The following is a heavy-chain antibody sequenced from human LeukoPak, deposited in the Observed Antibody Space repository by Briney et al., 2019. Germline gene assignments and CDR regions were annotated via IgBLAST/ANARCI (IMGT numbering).Heavy chain of an antibody. CDR2: ISSSSSYI. D-gene: IGHD3-10*01. CDR1: GFIFSTYG. V-gene: IGHV3-21*01. J-gene: IGHJ4*02. CDR3: ARDFSLVRGDY. Sequence: GGSLRLSCAASGFIFSTYGMNWVRQAPGKGLEWVSSISSSSSYIYYADSVKGRFTISRDNAKNSLYLQMNSLRAEDTAVYYCARDFSLVRGDYWGQGTLVTVSS.